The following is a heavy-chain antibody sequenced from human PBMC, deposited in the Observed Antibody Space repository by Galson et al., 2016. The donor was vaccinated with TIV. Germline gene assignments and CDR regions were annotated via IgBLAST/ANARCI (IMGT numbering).Heavy chain of an antibody. CDR1: GFTFSSYG. V-gene: IGHV3-23*01. D-gene: IGHD5-12*01. CDR2: ISVSGGDT. Sequence: SLRLSCATSGFTFSSYGIHWVRQAPGKGLEWISGISVSGGDTFKADSLGGRFTISRDNSKGLLFLQMDSLRPEDTAVCYCARDRGMSNHYFDLWGRGTLVTVSS. J-gene: IGHJ2*01. CDR3: ARDRGMSNHYFDL.